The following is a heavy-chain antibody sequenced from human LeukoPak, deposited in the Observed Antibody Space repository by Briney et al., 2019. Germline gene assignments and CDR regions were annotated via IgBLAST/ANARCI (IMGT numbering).Heavy chain of an antibody. CDR1: GFTVSNNY. J-gene: IGHJ5*02. D-gene: IGHD3-10*01. V-gene: IGHV3-66*02. CDR3: ARDLGGITMVRGVIGNWFDP. CDR2: NYAGDKT. Sequence: GGSLRLSCAASGFTVSNNYISWVRQAPGKGLEWVSVNYAGDKTYYADSVKGRFTISRDNSKNTLYLQMNSLRAEDTAVYYCARDLGGITMVRGVIGNWFDPWGQGTLVTVSS.